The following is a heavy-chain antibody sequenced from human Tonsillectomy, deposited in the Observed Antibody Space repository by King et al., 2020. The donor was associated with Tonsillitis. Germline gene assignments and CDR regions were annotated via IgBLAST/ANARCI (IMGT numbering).Heavy chain of an antibody. CDR1: GFTFSSYG. J-gene: IGHJ6*02. CDR3: AKVPRPTAYSGYDYRLRYYYYGMDV. V-gene: IGHV3-30*18. Sequence: VQLVESGGGVVQPGRSLRLSCAASGFTFSSYGIHWVRQAPGKGLEWVAVISYGGSNKYYADSVKGRFSISRDNSKNTLYLQMSSLRAEDTAVYYCAKVPRPTAYSGYDYRLRYYYYGMDVWGQGTTVTVSS. CDR2: ISYGGSNK. D-gene: IGHD5-12*01.